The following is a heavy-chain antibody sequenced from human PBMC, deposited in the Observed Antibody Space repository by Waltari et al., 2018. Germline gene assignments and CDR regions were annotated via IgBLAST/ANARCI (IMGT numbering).Heavy chain of an antibody. V-gene: IGHV3-73*01. D-gene: IGHD6-13*01. CDR2: IRSKANSYAT. Sequence: VQLVESGGGFVQPGGSLKLSCAASGFTFSGSAMHWVRQASGKGLEWVGRIRSKANSYATAYAASVKGRFTISRDDSKNTAYLQMNSLKTEDTAVYYCTRAAAGTVFDYWGQGTLVTVSS. CDR3: TRAAAGTVFDY. CDR1: GFTFSGSA. J-gene: IGHJ4*02.